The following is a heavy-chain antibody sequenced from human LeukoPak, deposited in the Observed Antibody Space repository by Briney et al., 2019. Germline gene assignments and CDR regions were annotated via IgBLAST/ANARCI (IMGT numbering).Heavy chain of an antibody. J-gene: IGHJ4*02. CDR3: ARARPSMWIDY. D-gene: IGHD5-12*01. CDR1: GFTFSDYY. V-gene: IGHV3-11*04. CDR2: ISNSGSTK. Sequence: PGGSLRLSCAVSGFTFSDYYMSWIRQAPGKGLEWVSYISNSGSTKFYADSVKGRFTISRDSSKNTLYLQMNSLRPEDTAVYYCARARPSMWIDYWGQGTLVTVSS.